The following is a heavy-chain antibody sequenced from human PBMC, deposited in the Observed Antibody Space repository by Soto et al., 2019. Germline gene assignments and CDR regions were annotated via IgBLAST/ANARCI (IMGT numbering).Heavy chain of an antibody. Sequence: GGSLRLSCAASGFTFSSYAMHWVRQAPGKGLEWVAVISYDGSNKYYADSVKGRFTISRDNSKNTLYLQMNSLRAEDTAVYYCARGFLFYYNWNDGPLSEIGYWGQGTLVTVSS. CDR1: GFTFSSYA. CDR3: ARGFLFYYNWNDGPLSEIGY. J-gene: IGHJ4*02. D-gene: IGHD1-20*01. V-gene: IGHV3-30-3*01. CDR2: ISYDGSNK.